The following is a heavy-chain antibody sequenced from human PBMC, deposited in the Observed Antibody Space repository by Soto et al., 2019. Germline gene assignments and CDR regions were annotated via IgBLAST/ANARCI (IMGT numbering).Heavy chain of an antibody. Sequence: QVYLVQSGAEVKKPGSSVKISCNASGGIFSSNTINWVRQAAGQGLEWMGGIIPLFGTANYAEKFQGRVTITADKSTETEYMELTSLRSEDTAVYYCASKAACGGDCYAFDSWGQGTLVTVSS. CDR3: ASKAACGGDCYAFDS. CDR1: GGIFSSNT. D-gene: IGHD2-21*02. CDR2: IIPLFGTA. V-gene: IGHV1-69*06. J-gene: IGHJ4*02.